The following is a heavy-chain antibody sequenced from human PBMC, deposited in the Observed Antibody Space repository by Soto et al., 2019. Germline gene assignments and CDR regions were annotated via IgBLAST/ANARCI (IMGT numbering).Heavy chain of an antibody. CDR2: INPNSGGT. V-gene: IGHV1-2*04. CDR3: ARDARTGENWFDP. J-gene: IGHJ5*02. D-gene: IGHD1-1*01. Sequence: ALVKVSCKASGYTFTGYYMHWVRQAPGQGLEWMGWINPNSGGTNYAQKFQGWVTMTRDTSISTAYMELSRLRSDDTAVYYCARDARTGENWFDPWGQGTLVTVSS. CDR1: GYTFTGYY.